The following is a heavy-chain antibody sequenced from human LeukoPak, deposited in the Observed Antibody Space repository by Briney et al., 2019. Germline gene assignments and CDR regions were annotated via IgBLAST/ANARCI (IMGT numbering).Heavy chain of an antibody. CDR3: ARVNPLMAPGAFDI. Sequence: GGSLRLSCAASEFTLSSYWVAWVRQAPGKGLAWVANIKQDGSEKYYVDSVKGRFTISGDNARNSLYLQMNSLRAEDTAIFYCARVNPLMAPGAFDIWGQGTMVAVSS. J-gene: IGHJ3*02. D-gene: IGHD2-8*01. CDR2: IKQDGSEK. CDR1: EFTLSSYW. V-gene: IGHV3-7*01.